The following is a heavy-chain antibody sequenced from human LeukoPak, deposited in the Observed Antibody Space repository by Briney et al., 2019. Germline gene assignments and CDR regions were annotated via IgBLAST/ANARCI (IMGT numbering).Heavy chain of an antibody. CDR1: GGSISSYY. D-gene: IGHD3-10*01. Sequence: ASETLSLTCTVSGGSISSYYWGWIRQPPGKGLEWIGSIYYSGTTDYNPSLKSRVTIPVDTSKNQFSLKLISVTAADTAVYYCARGITMVRGVMDYFDQWGQGTLVTVFS. V-gene: IGHV4-39*01. CDR2: IYYSGTT. J-gene: IGHJ4*02. CDR3: ARGITMVRGVMDYFDQ.